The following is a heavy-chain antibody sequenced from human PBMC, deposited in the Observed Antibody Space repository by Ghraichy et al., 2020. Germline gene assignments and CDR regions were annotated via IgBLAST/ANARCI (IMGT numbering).Heavy chain of an antibody. D-gene: IGHD3-10*01. Sequence: SETLSLTCTVSGGSISSSSYYWGWIRQPPGKGLEWIGSIYYSGSTYYNPSLKSRVTISVDTSKNQFSLKLSSVTAADTAVYYCARRVHGYYYYYYGMDVWGQGTTVTVSS. CDR1: GGSISSSSYY. J-gene: IGHJ6*02. V-gene: IGHV4-39*01. CDR2: IYYSGST. CDR3: ARRVHGYYYYYYGMDV.